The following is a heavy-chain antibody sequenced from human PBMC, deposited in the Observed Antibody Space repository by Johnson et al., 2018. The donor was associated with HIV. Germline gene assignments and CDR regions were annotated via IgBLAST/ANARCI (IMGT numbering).Heavy chain of an antibody. CDR2: ISYGGST. CDR3: AKGGLGILDAFDF. V-gene: IGHV3-30-3*01. D-gene: IGHD7-27*01. CDR1: GFTFSSYA. Sequence: QVQLVESGGGVVQPGRSLRLSCAASGFTFSSYAMHWVRQAPGKGLEWVAVISYGGSTYYADSVKGRFTISRDNSKNSLYLQMSSLRTEDTALYYCAKGGLGILDAFDFWGQGTMVTVSS. J-gene: IGHJ3*01.